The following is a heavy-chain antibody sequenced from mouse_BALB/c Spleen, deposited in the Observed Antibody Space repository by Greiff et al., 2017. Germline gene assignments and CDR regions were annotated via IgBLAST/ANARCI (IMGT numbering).Heavy chain of an antibody. D-gene: IGHD2-4*01. Sequence: EVQLQQSGPGLVKPSQSLSLTCSVTGYSITSGYYWNWIRQFPGNKLEWMGYISYDGSNNYNPSLKNRISITRDTSKNQFFLKLNSVTTEDTATYYCARKGYDYEDYYAMDYWGQGTSVTVSS. J-gene: IGHJ4*01. CDR1: GYSITSGYY. V-gene: IGHV3-6*02. CDR2: ISYDGSN. CDR3: ARKGYDYEDYYAMDY.